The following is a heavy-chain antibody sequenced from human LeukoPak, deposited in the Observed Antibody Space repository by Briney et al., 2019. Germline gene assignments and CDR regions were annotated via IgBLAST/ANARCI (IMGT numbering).Heavy chain of an antibody. J-gene: IGHJ3*02. CDR2: ISSSSSYI. D-gene: IGHD5-12*01. Sequence: PGGSLRLSCAASGFTFSSYSMNWVRQAPGKWLEWVSSISSSSSYIYYADSVKGRFTISRDNAKNSLYLQMNSLRAEDTAVYYCASRVSYEDAFDIWGQGTMVTVSS. CDR1: GFTFSSYS. CDR3: ASRVSYEDAFDI. V-gene: IGHV3-21*01.